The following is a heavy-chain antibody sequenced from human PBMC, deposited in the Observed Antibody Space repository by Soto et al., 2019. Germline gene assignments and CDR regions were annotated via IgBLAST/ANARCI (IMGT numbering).Heavy chain of an antibody. D-gene: IGHD6-19*01. CDR3: ARDRLAVASNWFDP. V-gene: IGHV3-11*01. CDR1: GFTFSDYY. J-gene: IGHJ5*02. CDR2: ISSSGSTI. Sequence: QVQLVESGGGLVKPGGSLRLSCAASGFTFSDYYMSWIRQAPGKGLEWVSYISSSGSTIYYADSVKGRFTISRDNAKNSLYLQMSSLRGGDTVVYYCARDRLAVASNWFDPWGQGTLVTVSS.